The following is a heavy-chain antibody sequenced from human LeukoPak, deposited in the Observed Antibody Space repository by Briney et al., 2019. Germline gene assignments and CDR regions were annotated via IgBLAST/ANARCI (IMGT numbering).Heavy chain of an antibody. CDR2: TYYRSKWYN. CDR1: GDSVSSSRGA. D-gene: IGHD1-20*01. CDR3: AKILTGTGPTMDV. Sequence: SQTLSLTCAVSGDSVSSSRGAWNWIRQSPSRGLEWLGRTYYRSKWYNNYAVSVESRISINPDTSKNQFSLQLNSVTPEDTAVYYCAKILTGTGPTMDVWGQGTTVTVSS. J-gene: IGHJ6*02. V-gene: IGHV6-1*01.